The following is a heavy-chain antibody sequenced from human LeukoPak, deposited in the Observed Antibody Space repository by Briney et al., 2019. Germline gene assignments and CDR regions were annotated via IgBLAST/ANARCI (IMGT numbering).Heavy chain of an antibody. D-gene: IGHD2-2*01. J-gene: IGHJ4*02. CDR1: GGSLSSHY. Sequence: PSETLSLTCSVSGGSLSSHYWSWIRQPPGKGLELIGHIHDTGSTFYNPSLRGRVTISLGTSNNQFSLKLTSMTAADTAVYYCARFSSGCSTSSCYLTYWGQGTLVTVS. V-gene: IGHV4-59*11. CDR3: ARFSSGCSTSSCYLTY. CDR2: IHDTGST.